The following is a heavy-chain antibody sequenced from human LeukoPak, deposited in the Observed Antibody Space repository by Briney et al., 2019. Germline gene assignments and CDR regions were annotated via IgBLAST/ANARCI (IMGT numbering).Heavy chain of an antibody. V-gene: IGHV3-21*01. J-gene: IGHJ3*02. CDR1: IFTFSSYS. CDR2: ISSRSNYI. Sequence: GGSLRLSCAASIFTFSSYSMHWVRQAPGKGLEWVSSISSRSNYIYYADSVKGRFTISRDNAKNSLYLLRNSLRAEDTAVYYCARDWGGSLAFGALDIWGQGAMVTVSS. D-gene: IGHD3-16*01. CDR3: ARDWGGSLAFGALDI.